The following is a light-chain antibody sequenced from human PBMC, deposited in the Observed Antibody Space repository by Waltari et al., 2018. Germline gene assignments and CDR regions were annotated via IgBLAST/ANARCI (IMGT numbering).Light chain of an antibody. Sequence: DIQMTQSPSSLSASIGDTITVTCRTSQNIRTYLNWYQQKPGKAPTLLIYGTSSLQSGVPSRFSGSGSGTDFTLTISSLQPEDFATYYCQQSYSAPPWTFGQGTVVEVK. V-gene: IGKV1-39*01. J-gene: IGKJ1*01. CDR3: QQSYSAPPWT. CDR2: GTS. CDR1: QNIRTY.